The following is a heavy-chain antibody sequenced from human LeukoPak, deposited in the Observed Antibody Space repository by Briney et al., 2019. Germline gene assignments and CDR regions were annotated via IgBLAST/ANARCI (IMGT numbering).Heavy chain of an antibody. D-gene: IGHD4-17*01. V-gene: IGHV4-34*01. Sequence: PSETLSLTCAVYGGSFSGYYWSWIRQPPGKGLEWIGEINHSGSTNYNPSLKSRVTISVDTSKNQFSLKLSSVTAADTAVYYCARGGNGDEFDPWGQGILVTVSS. CDR1: GGSFSGYY. J-gene: IGHJ5*02. CDR2: INHSGST. CDR3: ARGGNGDEFDP.